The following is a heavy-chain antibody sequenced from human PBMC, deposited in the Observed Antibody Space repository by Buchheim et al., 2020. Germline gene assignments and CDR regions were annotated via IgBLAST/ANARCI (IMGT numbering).Heavy chain of an antibody. J-gene: IGHJ4*02. V-gene: IGHV3-30*18. CDR1: GFIFRNYG. CDR2: ISYDGSNK. D-gene: IGHD3-10*01. Sequence: QVQLVESGGGVVQPGRSLRLSCVASGFIFRNYGMHWVRQAPGKGLEWVTVISYDGSNKYYADSVRGRFTISRDNSKNTLYLQMNSLRAEDTALYYCAKGYNMVRGLIIKGIDDWGQGTL. CDR3: AKGYNMVRGLIIKGIDD.